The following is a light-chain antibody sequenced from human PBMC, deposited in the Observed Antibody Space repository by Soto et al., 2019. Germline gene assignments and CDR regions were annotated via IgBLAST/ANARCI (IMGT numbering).Light chain of an antibody. J-gene: IGKJ2*01. Sequence: AIQMTQSPSSLSASVGDTVTITCRASQAITNDLSWYQQKPGKPPNLLIYTVSTLQSGVPSRFSGSRSGTDFTLTISSLQPEDFVTYFCLQESTYPYTFGQGTKLEIK. CDR1: QAITND. CDR3: LQESTYPYT. CDR2: TVS. V-gene: IGKV1-6*01.